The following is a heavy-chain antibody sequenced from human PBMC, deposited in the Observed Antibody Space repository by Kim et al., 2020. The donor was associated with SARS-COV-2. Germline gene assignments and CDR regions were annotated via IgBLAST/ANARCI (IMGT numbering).Heavy chain of an antibody. CDR3: ARDDQLGDFDY. J-gene: IGHJ4*02. V-gene: IGHV4-39*07. D-gene: IGHD7-27*01. Sequence: YYTPSPKSRVTISVDPSKNQFSLKLSSVTAADTAVYYCARDDQLGDFDYWGQGTLVTVSS.